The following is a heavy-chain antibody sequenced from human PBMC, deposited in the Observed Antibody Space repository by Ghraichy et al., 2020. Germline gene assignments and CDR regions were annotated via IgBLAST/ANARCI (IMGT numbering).Heavy chain of an antibody. CDR1: GGTFSSYA. CDR2: IIPIFGTA. Sequence: SVKVSCKASGGTFSSYAISWVRQAPGQGLEWMGGIIPIFGTANYAQKFQGRVTITADESTSTAYMELSSLRSEDTAVYYCARDRILMVYDYYYYGMDVWGQGTTVTVSS. CDR3: ARDRILMVYDYYYYGMDV. D-gene: IGHD2-8*01. V-gene: IGHV1-69*13. J-gene: IGHJ6*02.